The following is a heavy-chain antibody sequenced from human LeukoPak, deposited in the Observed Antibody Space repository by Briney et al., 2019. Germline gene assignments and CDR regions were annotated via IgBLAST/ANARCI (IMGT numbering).Heavy chain of an antibody. Sequence: GGSLRLSCAASGFTFSSYSMNWVRQAPGKGLEWVSYISSSRSTIYYADSVKGRFTISRDNAKNSLYLQMNSLRAEDTAVYYCARVAPDYDFWSGYDYWGQGTLVTVSS. CDR1: GFTFSSYS. J-gene: IGHJ4*02. D-gene: IGHD3-3*01. CDR2: ISSSRSTI. V-gene: IGHV3-48*01. CDR3: ARVAPDYDFWSGYDY.